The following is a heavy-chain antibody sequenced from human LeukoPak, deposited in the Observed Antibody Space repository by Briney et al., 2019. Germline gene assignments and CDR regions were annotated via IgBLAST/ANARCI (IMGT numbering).Heavy chain of an antibody. CDR1: GGSISSYY. CDR2: IYYSGST. J-gene: IGHJ4*02. CDR3: ARDDYGDHRGYFDY. D-gene: IGHD4-17*01. Sequence: PSETLSLTCTVSGGSISSYYWSWIRQPPGKGLEWIGYIYYSGSTNYNPSLKSRVTISVDTSKNQFSLKLSSVTAADTAVYYCARDDYGDHRGYFDYWGQGTLVTVSS. V-gene: IGHV4-59*01.